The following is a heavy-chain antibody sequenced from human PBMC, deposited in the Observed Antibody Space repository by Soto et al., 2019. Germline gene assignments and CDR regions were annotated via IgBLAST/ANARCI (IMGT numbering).Heavy chain of an antibody. J-gene: IGHJ4*02. CDR3: ASTRGDYDILTGYYMAFDY. CDR1: GGSISSGGYY. CDR2: IYYSGST. D-gene: IGHD3-9*01. Sequence: QVQLQESGPGLVKPSQTLSLTCTVSGGSISSGGYYWSWIRQHPGKGLEWIGYIYYSGSTYYNPSXXVRVTISVATXXNXFXXKLSSVTAADTAVYYCASTRGDYDILTGYYMAFDYWGQGTLVTVSS. V-gene: IGHV4-31*03.